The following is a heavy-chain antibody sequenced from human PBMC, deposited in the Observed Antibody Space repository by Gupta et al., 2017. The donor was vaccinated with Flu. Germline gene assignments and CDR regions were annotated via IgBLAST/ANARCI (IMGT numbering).Heavy chain of an antibody. D-gene: IGHD2-21*01. CDR1: RSSISSGTYY. CDR2: VHHTGSS. Sequence: QVQLQEAGPGLLKPSETLSLSCTVSRSSISSGTYYWAWISQPPGKGLEWIGSVHHTGSSFHNPSVKSRVTTSADTSKNQISLNLTSVTAADTAVYYCARQGVNWGLRGYFDSWGQGALVTVSS. J-gene: IGHJ4*02. CDR3: ARQGVNWGLRGYFDS. V-gene: IGHV4-39*01.